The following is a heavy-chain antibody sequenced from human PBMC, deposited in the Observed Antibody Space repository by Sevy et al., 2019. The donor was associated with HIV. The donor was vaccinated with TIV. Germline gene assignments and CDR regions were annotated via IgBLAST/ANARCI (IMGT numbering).Heavy chain of an antibody. Sequence: GGYLRLSCAASGFTFSSYAMSWVRQAPGKGLEWVSAISGSGGSTYYADSVKGRFTISRDNSKNTLYLQMNSLRAEDTAVYYCAKDHYDILTGYTTSSDYWGQGTLVTVSS. CDR1: GFTFSSYA. D-gene: IGHD3-9*01. CDR2: ISGSGGST. J-gene: IGHJ4*02. V-gene: IGHV3-23*01. CDR3: AKDHYDILTGYTTSSDY.